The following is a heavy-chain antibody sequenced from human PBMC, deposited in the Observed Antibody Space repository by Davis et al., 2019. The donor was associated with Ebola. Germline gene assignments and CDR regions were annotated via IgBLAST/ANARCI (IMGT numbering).Heavy chain of an antibody. CDR2: IYTSGST. Sequence: PSETLSLTCTVSGGSISSYYWSWIRQPAGKGLEWIGRIYTSGSTNYNPSLKSRVTMSVDTSKNQFSLKLSSVTAADTAVYYCARDRHPYYDFWSGYYYANYYYGMDVWGQGTTVTVSS. D-gene: IGHD3-3*01. CDR3: ARDRHPYYDFWSGYYYANYYYGMDV. CDR1: GGSISSYY. J-gene: IGHJ6*02. V-gene: IGHV4-4*07.